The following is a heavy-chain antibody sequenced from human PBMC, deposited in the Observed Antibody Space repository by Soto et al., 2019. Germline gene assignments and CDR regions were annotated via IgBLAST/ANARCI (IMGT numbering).Heavy chain of an antibody. CDR3: ARAPTVTTRYGMDV. D-gene: IGHD4-17*01. CDR1: GGSISSYY. Sequence: SETLSLTCTVSGGSISSYYWSWIRQSPGKGLEWLGYIYYSGSTNYNPSLKSRVTISVYTSKNQFSLKLSSVTAADTAVYYCARAPTVTTRYGMDVWGQGTTVTVSS. CDR2: IYYSGST. J-gene: IGHJ6*02. V-gene: IGHV4-59*01.